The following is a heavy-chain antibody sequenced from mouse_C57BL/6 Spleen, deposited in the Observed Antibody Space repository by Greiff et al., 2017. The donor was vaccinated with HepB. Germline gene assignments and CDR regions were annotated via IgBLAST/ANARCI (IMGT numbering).Heavy chain of an antibody. CDR2: IDPEDGET. D-gene: IGHD1-1*01. Sequence: EVNVVESGAELVKPGASVKLSCTASGFNIKDYYMHWVKQRTEQGLEWIGRIDPEDGETKYAPKFQGKATITADTSSNTAYLQLSSLTSEDTAVYYCARNYGSSYGFAYWGQGTLVTVSA. CDR1: GFNIKDYY. V-gene: IGHV14-2*01. J-gene: IGHJ3*01. CDR3: ARNYGSSYGFAY.